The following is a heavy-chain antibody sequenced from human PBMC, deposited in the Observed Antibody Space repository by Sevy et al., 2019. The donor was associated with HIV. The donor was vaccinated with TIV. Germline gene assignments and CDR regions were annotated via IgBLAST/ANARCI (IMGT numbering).Heavy chain of an antibody. V-gene: IGHV1-69*13. D-gene: IGHD2-2*01. Sequence: ASVKVSCKASGGTFSNYALSWVRQAPGQGLEWMGGIIPIFGTTNFAQTFQGRVTITADESTSTAYMELSSLTSADTAEYSCARTPPVRIPGATDLSFDNWGQGTLVTVSS. CDR1: GGTFSNYA. CDR2: IIPIFGTT. J-gene: IGHJ4*02. CDR3: ARTPPVRIPGATDLSFDN.